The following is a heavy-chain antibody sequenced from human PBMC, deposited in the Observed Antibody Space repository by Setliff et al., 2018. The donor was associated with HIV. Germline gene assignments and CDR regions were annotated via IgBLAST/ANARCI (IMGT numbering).Heavy chain of an antibody. CDR2: INHSGST. CDR3: VRAEYSSSSDWFAP. Sequence: SETLSLTCTVSGGSISSSRYYWGWIRQPPGRGLEWIGEINHSGSTTYNPSLKSRVTISVDTSKNQFSLKLRSVTAADTAVYYCVRAEYSSSSDWFAPWGQGALVTVS. V-gene: IGHV4-39*07. CDR1: GGSISSSRYY. J-gene: IGHJ5*02. D-gene: IGHD6-6*01.